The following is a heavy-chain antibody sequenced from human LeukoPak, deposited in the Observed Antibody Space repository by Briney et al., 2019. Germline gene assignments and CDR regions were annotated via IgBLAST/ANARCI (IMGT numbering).Heavy chain of an antibody. D-gene: IGHD7-27*01. CDR2: IHSDGTT. V-gene: IGHV3-53*01. CDR3: ARDRSEGPNWGSNWFDP. J-gene: IGHJ5*02. CDR1: GFPVSSNY. Sequence: GGSLRLSCAASGFPVSSNYMTWVRQAPQKGLEWVSTIHSDGTTYYVDSVKGRFLISRDISQNTVYLEMNSLRAEDAAVYYCARDRSEGPNWGSNWFDPWGQGTLVTVSS.